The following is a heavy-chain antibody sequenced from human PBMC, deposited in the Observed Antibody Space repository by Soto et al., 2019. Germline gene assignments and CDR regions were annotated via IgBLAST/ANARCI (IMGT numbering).Heavy chain of an antibody. CDR3: ARGTSSTWYGGRDWFDP. J-gene: IGHJ5*02. CDR1: GFTFSSYW. Sequence: EVQLVESGGGLVQPGGSLRLSCAASGFTFSSYWMHWVRQAPGKGLVWVSRINNDGSSTTYADPVRGRFTISRDNAKNTLYLQINSLSAEDTAVYFCARGTSSTWYGGRDWFDPWGQGTLVTVSS. CDR2: INNDGSST. V-gene: IGHV3-74*01. D-gene: IGHD3-10*01.